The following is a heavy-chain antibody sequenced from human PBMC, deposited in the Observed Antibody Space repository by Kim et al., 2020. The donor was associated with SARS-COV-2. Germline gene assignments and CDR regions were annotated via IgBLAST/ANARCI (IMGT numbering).Heavy chain of an antibody. D-gene: IGHD2-15*01. Sequence: GGSLRLSCAASGFTFSSYAMHWVRQAPGKGLEWVAVISYNGSNKYYADSVKGRFTISRDNSKNTLYLQMNSLRAEDTAVYYCARDAGSYCRCMDVWGQGTTVTVSS. CDR2: ISYNGSNK. CDR1: GFTFSSYA. V-gene: IGHV3-30*04. CDR3: ARDAGSYCRCMDV. J-gene: IGHJ6*02.